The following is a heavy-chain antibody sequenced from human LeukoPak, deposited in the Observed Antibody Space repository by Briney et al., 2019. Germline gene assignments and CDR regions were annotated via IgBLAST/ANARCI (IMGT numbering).Heavy chain of an antibody. V-gene: IGHV4-39*07. D-gene: IGHD1-7*01. CDR2: IYHSGST. CDR3: AREEFGTACFDS. CDR1: SGSISSGAYY. Sequence: SETLSLTCTASSGSISSGAYYWGWIRQPPGKGLEWVGSIYHSGSTFYNPSLKGRVTISVDTSNNQFYLKLTSVTAADTAVFFCAREEFGTACFDSWGQGTLVTVSS. J-gene: IGHJ4*02.